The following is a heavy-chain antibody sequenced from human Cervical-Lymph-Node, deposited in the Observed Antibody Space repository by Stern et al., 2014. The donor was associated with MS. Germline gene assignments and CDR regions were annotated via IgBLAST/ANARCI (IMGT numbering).Heavy chain of an antibody. D-gene: IGHD3-10*01. Sequence: VQLVASGGELKKPGASVKVSCKTSGYTFTQYGVSWVRQAPGQGLEWMGWISTYNGNTNLAQKFQDRVTMTTDTSTNTAYMEVRSLRSDDTAVYYCARVWDGLDVWGQGTTVTVSS. V-gene: IGHV1-18*01. CDR3: ARVWDGLDV. J-gene: IGHJ6*02. CDR1: GYTFTQYG. CDR2: ISTYNGNT.